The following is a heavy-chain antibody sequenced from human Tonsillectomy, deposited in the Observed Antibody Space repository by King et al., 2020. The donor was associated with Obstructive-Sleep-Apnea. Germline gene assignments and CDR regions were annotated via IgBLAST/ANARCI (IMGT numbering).Heavy chain of an antibody. CDR2: ISYDGSNR. D-gene: IGHD6-13*01. V-gene: IGHV3-30-3*01. J-gene: IGHJ5*02. Sequence: VQLVESGGGVVQPGRSLRLSCAASGFTFSSYAMHWVRQAPGKGLEWVAVISYDGSNRYYADSVKGRFTISRDNSKNTLYLQMNSLRAEDTAVYYCAREKQKLGQGFAPWGQGTLVTVSS. CDR1: GFTFSSYA. CDR3: AREKQKLGQGFAP.